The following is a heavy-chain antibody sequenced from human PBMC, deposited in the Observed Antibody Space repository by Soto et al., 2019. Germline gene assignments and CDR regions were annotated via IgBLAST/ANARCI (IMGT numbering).Heavy chain of an antibody. CDR2: ISGSGGST. J-gene: IGHJ6*03. V-gene: IGHV3-23*01. D-gene: IGHD4-17*01. CDR1: GFTFSSYA. CDR3: AKAPTDYAYYYYMDV. Sequence: GGSLRLSCAASGFTFSSYAMSWVRQAPGKGLEWVSAISGSGGSTYYADSVKGRFTISRDNSKKTLYLQMNSLRAEDTAVYYCAKAPTDYAYYYYMDVWGKGTTVTVSS.